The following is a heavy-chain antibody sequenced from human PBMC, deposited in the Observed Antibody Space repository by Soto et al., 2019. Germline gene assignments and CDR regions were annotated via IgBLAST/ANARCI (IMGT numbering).Heavy chain of an antibody. J-gene: IGHJ4*02. CDR2: ISWNSGSI. CDR1: GFTFDDYA. Sequence: PGGSLRLSCAASGFTFDDYAMHWVRQAPGKGLEWVSGISWNSGSIGYADSVKGRFTISRDNAKNSLYLQMNSLRAEDTALYYCAKDIKRYDYIWGSYRYTPGGFDYWGQGTLVTVSS. D-gene: IGHD3-16*02. CDR3: AKDIKRYDYIWGSYRYTPGGFDY. V-gene: IGHV3-9*01.